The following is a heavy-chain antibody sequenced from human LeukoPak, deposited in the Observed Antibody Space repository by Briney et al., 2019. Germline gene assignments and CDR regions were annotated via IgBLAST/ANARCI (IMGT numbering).Heavy chain of an antibody. D-gene: IGHD4-17*01. J-gene: IGHJ4*02. V-gene: IGHV3-11*01. CDR3: AKEFTDGDYYQDLSY. Sequence: GGSLRLSCAASGFTFSDYYMSWIRQAPGKGLEGVSYISSSGSTIYYADSVKGRFTISRDNAKNSLYLQMNSLRAEDTAVYYCAKEFTDGDYYQDLSYWGQGTLVTVSS. CDR2: ISSSGSTI. CDR1: GFTFSDYY.